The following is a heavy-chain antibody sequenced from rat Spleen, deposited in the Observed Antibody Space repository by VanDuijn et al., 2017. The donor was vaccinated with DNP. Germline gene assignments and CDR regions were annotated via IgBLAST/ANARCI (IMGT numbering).Heavy chain of an antibody. CDR3: TSNPHIRTAAPFDY. Sequence: EVQLVESGGGLVQPGRSLKLSCAASGFTFSDYYMAWVRQAPTQGLEWVATISCDGSSTYYRDSVKGRFTISRDNAKSTLYLQMDSLRSEDTATYYCTSNPHIRTAAPFDYWGQGVMVTVSS. CDR2: ISCDGSST. J-gene: IGHJ2*01. CDR1: GFTFSDYY. D-gene: IGHD3-8*01. V-gene: IGHV5-7*01.